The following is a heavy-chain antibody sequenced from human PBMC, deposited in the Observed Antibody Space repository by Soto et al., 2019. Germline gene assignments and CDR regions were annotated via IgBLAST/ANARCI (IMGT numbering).Heavy chain of an antibody. CDR1: GGTFNNYG. D-gene: IGHD3-9*01. CDR3: ASWDYDVLTGYSYYD. CDR2: IIPMIGRT. V-gene: IGHV1-69*01. J-gene: IGHJ4*02. Sequence: QVQLVQSGAEVKKPGSSVKVSCKASGGTFNNYGMGWVRQAPGQGLEWMGGIIPMIGRTNYAQKFQGRLTLTADASRSTAYMELRSLRSDDTAVYYCASWDYDVLTGYSYYDWGQGTLVTV.